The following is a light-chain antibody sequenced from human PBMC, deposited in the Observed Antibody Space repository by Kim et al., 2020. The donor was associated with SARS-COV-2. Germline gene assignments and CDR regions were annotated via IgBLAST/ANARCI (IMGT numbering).Light chain of an antibody. J-gene: IGKJ4*01. CDR2: AAS. CDR3: QQLNSYPLT. V-gene: IGKV1-9*01. Sequence: DIPLTQSPSFLSASVGDRVTITCRASQGISSYLAWYQQKPGKAPKLLIYAASTLQSGVPSRFSGSGSGTEFTLTISSLQPEDFATYYCQQLNSYPLTFGGGSKVDIK. CDR1: QGISSY.